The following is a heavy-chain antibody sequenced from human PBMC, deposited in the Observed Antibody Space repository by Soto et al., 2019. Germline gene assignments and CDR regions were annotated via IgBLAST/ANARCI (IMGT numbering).Heavy chain of an antibody. CDR3: TTDPNYYDFWSGYYYVDY. V-gene: IGHV3-15*01. CDR2: IKSKTDGGTT. D-gene: IGHD3-3*01. Sequence: GGSLRLSCAASGFTFSNAWMSWVRQAPGKXLEWVGRIKSKTDGGTTDYAAPVKGRFTISRDDSKNTLYLQMNSLKTEDTAVYYCTTDPNYYDFWSGYYYVDYWGQGTLVTVSS. CDR1: GFTFSNAW. J-gene: IGHJ4*02.